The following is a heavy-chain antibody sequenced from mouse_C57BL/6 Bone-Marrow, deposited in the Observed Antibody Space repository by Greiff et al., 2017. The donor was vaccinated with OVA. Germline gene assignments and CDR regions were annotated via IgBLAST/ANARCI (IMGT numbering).Heavy chain of an antibody. J-gene: IGHJ1*03. V-gene: IGHV1-81*01. CDR3: AREGTTVPGYFDD. D-gene: IGHD1-1*01. CDR2: IYPRSGNT. CDR1: GYTFTSYG. Sequence: QVQLQQSGAELARPGASVKLSCKASGYTFTSYGISWVKQSTGQGLEWIGEIYPRSGNTYYNQKFKGKATLTADKSSSTAYMELRSLTSEDSAVYFCAREGTTVPGYFDDWGTGTTVTVSS.